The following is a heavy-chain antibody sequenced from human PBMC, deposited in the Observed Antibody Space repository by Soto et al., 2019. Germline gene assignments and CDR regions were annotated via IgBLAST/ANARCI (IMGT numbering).Heavy chain of an antibody. J-gene: IGHJ6*04. CDR1: GFTFSSYG. Sequence: GGSLRLSCAASGFTFSSYGMHWVRQAPGKGLEWVAVIWYDGSNKYYADSVKGRFTISRDNSKNTLYLQMNSLRAEDTAVYYCAREKNTIFGVVTTGIMDVWGKGTTVTVSS. D-gene: IGHD3-3*01. CDR3: AREKNTIFGVVTTGIMDV. CDR2: IWYDGSNK. V-gene: IGHV3-33*01.